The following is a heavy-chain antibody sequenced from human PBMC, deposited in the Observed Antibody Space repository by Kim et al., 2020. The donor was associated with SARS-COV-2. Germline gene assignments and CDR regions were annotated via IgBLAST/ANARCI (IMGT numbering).Heavy chain of an antibody. CDR3: ARVGYSSSWYGENWYFDL. CDR2: IYYSGST. D-gene: IGHD6-13*01. J-gene: IGHJ2*01. V-gene: IGHV4-59*01. CDR1: GGSISSYY. Sequence: SETLSLTCTVSGGSISSYYWSWIRQPPGKGLEWIGHIYYSGSTNYNPSLKSRVTISVDTSKNQFSLKLSSVTAADTAVYYCARVGYSSSWYGENWYFDLWGRGTLVTVSS.